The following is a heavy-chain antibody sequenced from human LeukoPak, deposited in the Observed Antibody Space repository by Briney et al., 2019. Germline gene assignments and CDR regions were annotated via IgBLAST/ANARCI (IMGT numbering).Heavy chain of an antibody. CDR2: INHSGST. D-gene: IGHD6-19*01. CDR3: ARGPGYSSGWYRY. CDR1: GGTFSGYY. V-gene: IGHV4-34*01. Sequence: KPSETLSLTCAVYGGTFSGYYWSWIRRPPGKGLEWIGEINHSGSTNYNPSLKSRVTISVDTSKNQFSLKLSSVTAADTAVYYCARGPGYSSGWYRYWGQGTLVTVSS. J-gene: IGHJ4*02.